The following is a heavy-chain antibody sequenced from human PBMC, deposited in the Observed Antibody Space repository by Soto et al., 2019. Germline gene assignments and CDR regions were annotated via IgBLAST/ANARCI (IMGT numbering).Heavy chain of an antibody. D-gene: IGHD3-3*01. CDR2: INHSGST. CDR1: GGSFSGYY. V-gene: IGHV4-34*01. Sequence: SETLSLTCAVYGGSFSGYYWSWIRQPPGKGLEWIGEINHSGSTNYNPSLKSRVTISVDTSKNQFSLKLSSVTAADTAVYYCATVRSHTDLMDYWGQGTLVTVSS. J-gene: IGHJ4*02. CDR3: ATVRSHTDLMDY.